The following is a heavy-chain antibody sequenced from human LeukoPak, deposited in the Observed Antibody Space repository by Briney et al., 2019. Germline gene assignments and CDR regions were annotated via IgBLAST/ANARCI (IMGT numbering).Heavy chain of an antibody. CDR3: ARYGGSSWPLPFDY. V-gene: IGHV4-59*01. D-gene: IGHD6-13*01. Sequence: PSETLSLTCTVSGGSISSYYWSWIRQPPGKGREWIGYIYYSGSTNYNPSLKSRVTISVDTSKNQFSLKLSSVTAADTAVYYCARYGGSSWPLPFDYWGQGTLVTVSS. CDR1: GGSISSYY. CDR2: IYYSGST. J-gene: IGHJ4*02.